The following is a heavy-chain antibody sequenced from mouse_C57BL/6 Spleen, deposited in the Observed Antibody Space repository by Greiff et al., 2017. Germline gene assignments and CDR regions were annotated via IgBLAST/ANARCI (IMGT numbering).Heavy chain of an antibody. V-gene: IGHV1-72*01. J-gene: IGHJ3*01. D-gene: IGHD2-4*01. CDR3: ASRRYDYDAWFAY. Sequence: VQLQQPGAELVKPGASVKLSCKASGYTFTSYWMHWVKRRPGRGLEWIGRIDPNSGGTKYNEKFKSKATLTVDKPTSTNYMQLSSLTSEDSAVYYYASRRYDYDAWFAYWGQGTLVTVSA. CDR1: GYTFTSYW. CDR2: IDPNSGGT.